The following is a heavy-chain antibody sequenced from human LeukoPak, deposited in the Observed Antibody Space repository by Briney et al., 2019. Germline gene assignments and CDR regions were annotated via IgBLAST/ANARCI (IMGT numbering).Heavy chain of an antibody. V-gene: IGHV4-59*01. D-gene: IGHD3-22*01. CDR2: IYYSGST. Sequence: SETLSLTCAVSGGSISSYYWNWIRQPPGKGLEWIGYIYYSGSTNYNPSLKSRVTISVDTSKNQFSLKLSSVTAADTAVYYCARVSQLDYYDSSGYYFDYWGQGTLVTISS. CDR1: GGSISSYY. CDR3: ARVSQLDYYDSSGYYFDY. J-gene: IGHJ4*02.